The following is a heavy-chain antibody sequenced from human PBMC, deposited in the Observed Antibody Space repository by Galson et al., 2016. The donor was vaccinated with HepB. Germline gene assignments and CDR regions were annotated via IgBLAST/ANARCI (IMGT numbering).Heavy chain of an antibody. CDR2: MSHDGSNK. CDR1: GFTFSNYA. J-gene: IGHJ6*03. D-gene: IGHD3-16*01. Sequence: SLRLSCAASGFTFSNYAMHWVRQAPGKGLEWVAVMSHDGSNKYYADSVKGRFTTSRDNSKKTLNLQMDSLRAEDTAVYYCASLYWGMDVWGKGTSVTVSS. V-gene: IGHV3-30*04. CDR3: ASLYWGMDV.